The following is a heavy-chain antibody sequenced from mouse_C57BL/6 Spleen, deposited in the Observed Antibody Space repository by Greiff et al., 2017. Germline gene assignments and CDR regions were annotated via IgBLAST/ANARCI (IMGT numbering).Heavy chain of an antibody. V-gene: IGHV1-62-2*01. CDR1: GYTFTEYT. D-gene: IGHD1-1*01. CDR2: FYPGSGSI. J-gene: IGHJ3*01. Sequence: QVQLQQSGAELVKPGASVKLSCKASGYTFTEYTIHWVKQRSGQGLEWIGWFYPGSGSIKYNEKFKDKATLTAEESSSTVYMELSRLTSEDSAFYFCARHEHYYGSSYGWFAYWGQGTLVTVSA. CDR3: ARHEHYYGSSYGWFAY.